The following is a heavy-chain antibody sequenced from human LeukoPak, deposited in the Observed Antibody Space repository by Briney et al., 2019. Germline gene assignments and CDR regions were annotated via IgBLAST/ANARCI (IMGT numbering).Heavy chain of an antibody. Sequence: PGRSLRLSCAASGFTFSGSAMHWVRQASGKGLEWVGRIRSKANSYATAYAASVKGRFTISRDDSKNTAYLQMNSLKTEDTAVYYCTNGIAVGGTDYWGQGTLVTVSS. J-gene: IGHJ4*02. CDR2: IRSKANSYAT. V-gene: IGHV3-73*01. CDR3: TNGIAVGGTDY. CDR1: GFTFSGSA. D-gene: IGHD6-19*01.